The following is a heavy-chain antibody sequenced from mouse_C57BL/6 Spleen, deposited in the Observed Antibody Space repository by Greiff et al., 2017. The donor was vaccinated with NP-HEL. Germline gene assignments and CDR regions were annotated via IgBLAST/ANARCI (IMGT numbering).Heavy chain of an antibody. J-gene: IGHJ4*01. CDR3: ARAPYDYDEGY. D-gene: IGHD2-4*01. CDR2: ISYDGSN. V-gene: IGHV3-6*01. CDR1: GYSITSGYY. Sequence: EVQRVESGPGLVKPSQSLSLTCSVTGYSITSGYYWNWIRQFPGNKLEWMGYISYDGSNNYNPSLKNRISITRDTSKNQFFLKLNSVTTEDTATYYCARAPYDYDEGYWGQGTSVTVSS.